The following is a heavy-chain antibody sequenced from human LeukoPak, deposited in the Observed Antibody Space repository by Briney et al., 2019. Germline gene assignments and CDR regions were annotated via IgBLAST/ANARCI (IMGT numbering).Heavy chain of an antibody. CDR2: IFYTGTTY. CDR3: ARDRGTWNDDGFDY. J-gene: IGHJ4*02. D-gene: IGHD1-1*01. Sequence: SETLSLTCSVSGGSISDINYYWGWIRQPPGKGLEWIGSIFYTGTTYYYNPSLKSRVTISLDTSKNQFSLKLSSVTAADTAVYYCARDRGTWNDDGFDYWGQGTLVTVSS. V-gene: IGHV4-39*07. CDR1: GGSISDINYY.